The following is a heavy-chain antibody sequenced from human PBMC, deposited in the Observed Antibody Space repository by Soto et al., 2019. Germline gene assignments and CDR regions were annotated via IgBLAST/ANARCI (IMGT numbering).Heavy chain of an antibody. CDR2: ISSSSSII. V-gene: IGHV3-48*01. J-gene: IGHJ6*03. Sequence: EVQLVESGGGLVQPGGSLRLSCAASGFTFSSYSMNWVRQAPGKGLEWVSYISSSSSIIYYADSVKGRFTISRDNAKNSLYLQMNSLRAEDTAVYYCARRYDFWSGYAYYYYMDVWGKGTTVTVSS. CDR3: ARRYDFWSGYAYYYYMDV. CDR1: GFTFSSYS. D-gene: IGHD3-3*01.